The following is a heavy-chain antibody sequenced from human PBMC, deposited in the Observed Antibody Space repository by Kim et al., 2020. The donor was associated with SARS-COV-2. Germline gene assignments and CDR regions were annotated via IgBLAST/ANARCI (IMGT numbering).Heavy chain of an antibody. V-gene: IGHV1-69*13. J-gene: IGHJ4*02. Sequence: SVKVSCKASGGTFSSYAISWVRQAPGQGLEWMGGVIPIFGTANYAQKFQGRVTITADESTSTAYMELSSLRSEDTAVYYCAREASRLYYYGSGRRFDYWGQGTRVTVSS. CDR2: VIPIFGTA. D-gene: IGHD3-10*01. CDR1: GGTFSSYA. CDR3: AREASRLYYYGSGRRFDY.